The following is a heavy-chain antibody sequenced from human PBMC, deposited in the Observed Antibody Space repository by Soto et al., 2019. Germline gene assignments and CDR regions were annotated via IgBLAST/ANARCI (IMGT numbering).Heavy chain of an antibody. D-gene: IGHD3-9*01. V-gene: IGHV1-3*01. J-gene: IGHJ4*02. CDR1: GYTFSNYA. Sequence: QVQLVQSGAEVKKPGASVKVSCKASGYTFSNYAMHWVRQAPGQRLEWMGWINAGNGNTKYSQNFQGRVTITRDTSASTAYMEVSSLRSDDTAVYYCARGRRGYDILTAFDYWGQGTLVTVSS. CDR3: ARGRRGYDILTAFDY. CDR2: INAGNGNT.